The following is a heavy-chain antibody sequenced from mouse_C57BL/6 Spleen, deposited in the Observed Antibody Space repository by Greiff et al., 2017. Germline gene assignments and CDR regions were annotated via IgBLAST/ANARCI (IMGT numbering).Heavy chain of an antibody. CDR1: GYTFTSYW. V-gene: IGHV1-50*01. Sequence: QVQLQQPGAELVKPGASVKLSCKASGYTFTSYWMQWVKQRPGQGLEWIGEIDPSDSYTNYNQKFKGKATLTVDTSSSTAYMQRSSLASEDSAVXYCARSRATRDAMDYWGQGTSVTVSS. J-gene: IGHJ4*01. D-gene: IGHD1-1*01. CDR3: ARSRATRDAMDY. CDR2: IDPSDSYT.